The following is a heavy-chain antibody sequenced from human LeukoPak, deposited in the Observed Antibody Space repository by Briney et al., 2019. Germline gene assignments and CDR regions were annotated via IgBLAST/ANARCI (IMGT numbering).Heavy chain of an antibody. CDR2: IYSSAGT. CDR3: ARGRNTGYFDY. J-gene: IGHJ4*02. V-gene: IGHV3-53*01. D-gene: IGHD3-9*01. Sequence: GGSLRLSCAASGFTVSNNYMSWVRQAPGKGLEWVSVIYSSAGTNYADSVKGRFTISRDNSKNMLYLQMNGLRAEDTAVYYCARGRNTGYFDYWGQGTLVTVSS. CDR1: GFTVSNNY.